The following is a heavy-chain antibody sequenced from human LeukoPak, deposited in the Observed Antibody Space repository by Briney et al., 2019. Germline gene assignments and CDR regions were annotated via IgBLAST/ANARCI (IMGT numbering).Heavy chain of an antibody. Sequence: GGSLRLSCAASGFTVSSNYMSWVRQAPGKGLEWVSTISGSGGTTYYADSVKGRFTFSRDNSKNTLYLQMNILRAEDTAVYYCAKVPWIQLWTRFDYWGQGTLVTVSS. V-gene: IGHV3-23*01. CDR2: ISGSGGTT. J-gene: IGHJ4*02. D-gene: IGHD5-18*01. CDR3: AKVPWIQLWTRFDY. CDR1: GFTVSSNY.